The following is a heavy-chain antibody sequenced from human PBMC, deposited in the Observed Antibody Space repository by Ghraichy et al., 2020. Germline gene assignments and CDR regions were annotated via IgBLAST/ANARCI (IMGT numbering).Heavy chain of an antibody. CDR2: ISYDGSNK. CDR1: GFTFSSYA. V-gene: IGHV3-30-3*01. Sequence: GGSLRLSCAASGFTFSSYAIYWVRQAPGKGLEWVAVISYDGSNKYYADSVKGRFTTSRDNSKNTLFLQMNSLRAEDTAVYYCARGGTIVVVPVAECYYYGIDVWGQGTTVTGSS. CDR3: ARGGTIVVVPVAECYYYGIDV. D-gene: IGHD2-2*01. J-gene: IGHJ6*02.